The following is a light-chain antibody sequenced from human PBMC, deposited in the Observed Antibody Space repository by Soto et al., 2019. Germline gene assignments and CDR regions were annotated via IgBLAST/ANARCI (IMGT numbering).Light chain of an antibody. CDR2: EVS. J-gene: IGLJ3*02. V-gene: IGLV2-14*01. Sequence: QSALTQPASVSRSPGQSITISCTGTSSDVGGYNYVSWYQQHPSKAPKLMIYEVSNRPSGVSNRFSGSKSGNTASLTISGLQAEDEADYYCSSYTSGSTWVFGGGTKLTVL. CDR1: SSDVGGYNY. CDR3: SSYTSGSTWV.